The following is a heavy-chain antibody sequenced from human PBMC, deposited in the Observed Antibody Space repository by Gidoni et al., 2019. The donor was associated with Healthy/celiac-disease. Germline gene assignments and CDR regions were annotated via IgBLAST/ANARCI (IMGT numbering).Heavy chain of an antibody. CDR3: ASKGGIYGDYVGFDY. V-gene: IGHV3-7*01. CDR2: IKQDGSEK. J-gene: IGHJ4*02. Sequence: EVQLVGSGGGLVQPGASLRLSCAASGLTFSSYWLSWVRQAPGKGREWVANIKQDGSEKYYVDSVKGRFTISRDNAKNSLYLQMNSLRAEDTAVYYCASKGGIYGDYVGFDYWGQGTLVTVSS. CDR1: GLTFSSYW. D-gene: IGHD4-17*01.